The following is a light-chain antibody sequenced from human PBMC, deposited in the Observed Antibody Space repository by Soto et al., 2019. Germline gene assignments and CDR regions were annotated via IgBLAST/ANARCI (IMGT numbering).Light chain of an antibody. V-gene: IGKV3-20*01. Sequence: DIVLTQSPGTLSLSPGERVTLSCRASQSVSSSYLAWYQQKPGQAPRLLIYGASSRATGLPDRFSGSGSGTDFTLTISRLEPEDFAVYYCQQYGTSPITFGPGTKVEIK. CDR3: QQYGTSPIT. CDR2: GAS. J-gene: IGKJ3*01. CDR1: QSVSSSY.